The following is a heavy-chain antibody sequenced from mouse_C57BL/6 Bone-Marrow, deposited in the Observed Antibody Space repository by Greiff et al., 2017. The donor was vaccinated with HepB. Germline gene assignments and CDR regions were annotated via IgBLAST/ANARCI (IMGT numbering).Heavy chain of an antibody. CDR1: GFTFSSYA. CDR3: ARDYDYDDAMDY. J-gene: IGHJ4*01. D-gene: IGHD2-4*01. V-gene: IGHV5-4*01. CDR2: ISDGGSYT. Sequence: EVKLQESGGGLVKPGGSLKLSCAASGFTFSSYAMSWVRQTPEKRLEWVATISDGGSYTYYPDNVKGRFTISRYNAKNNLYLQMSHLKSEDTAMYYCARDYDYDDAMDYWGQGTSVTVSS.